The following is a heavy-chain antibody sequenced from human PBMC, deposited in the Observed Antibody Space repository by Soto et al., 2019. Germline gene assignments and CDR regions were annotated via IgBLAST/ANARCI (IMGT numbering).Heavy chain of an antibody. D-gene: IGHD3-16*02. V-gene: IGHV3-72*01. Sequence: EVQLVESGGGLVQPGGSLRLSCAASGFTFSDHYMDWVRQAPGKGLEWVGRIRNKANSYTTEYAASVKGRFTISRDDSKCSLYLQINSLKTGAAAVYYCASLIVGGIVSGYWGQGNMVCVSS. CDR2: IRNKANSYTT. CDR3: ASLIVGGIVSGY. CDR1: GFTFSDHY. J-gene: IGHJ4*02.